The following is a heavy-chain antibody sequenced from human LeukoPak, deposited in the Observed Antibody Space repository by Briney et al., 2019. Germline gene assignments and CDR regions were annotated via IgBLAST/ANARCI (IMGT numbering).Heavy chain of an antibody. CDR1: GFTFSSYS. D-gene: IGHD6-13*01. CDR3: ARDPLSSSSFDL. J-gene: IGHJ4*02. V-gene: IGHV3-48*01. Sequence: AGGSLRLSCAASGFTFSSYSMNWVRQAPGKGLEWVSYISSRSATIYYADSVKGRFTISRDNAKNSLYLQMNSLRAEDTAVYYCARDPLSSSSFDLWGQETLVTVSS. CDR2: ISSRSATI.